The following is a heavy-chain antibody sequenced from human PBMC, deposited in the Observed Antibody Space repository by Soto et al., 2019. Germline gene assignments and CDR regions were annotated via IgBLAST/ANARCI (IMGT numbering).Heavy chain of an antibody. Sequence: EVQLVESGGGLVQPGGSLRLSCVASGFDFNSYSMNWVRQAPGKGLEWISYINSGSTYVFYADSVKGRFTISRDNAKNSLYLQMNRLRAEDTAVYYCTSSASPDAYWGQGTLVTVSS. J-gene: IGHJ4*02. V-gene: IGHV3-48*01. CDR2: INSGSTYV. CDR3: TSSASPDAY. CDR1: GFDFNSYS. D-gene: IGHD1-26*01.